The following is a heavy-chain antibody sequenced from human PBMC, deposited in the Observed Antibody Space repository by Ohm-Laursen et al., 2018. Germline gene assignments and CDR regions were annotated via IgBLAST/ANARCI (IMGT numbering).Heavy chain of an antibody. CDR3: ANFRTNRNDAWGGQD. V-gene: IGHV3-23*01. J-gene: IGHJ4*02. D-gene: IGHD1-20*01. CDR1: GFTFSSYA. Sequence: GSLRLSCAASGFTFSSYAMSWVRQAPGKGLEWVSTSSGSGGSTYYADSVKGRFTISRDNSKNTLYLQMNSLRAEDTAVYYCANFRTNRNDAWGGQDWGQGTLVTVSS. CDR2: SSGSGGST.